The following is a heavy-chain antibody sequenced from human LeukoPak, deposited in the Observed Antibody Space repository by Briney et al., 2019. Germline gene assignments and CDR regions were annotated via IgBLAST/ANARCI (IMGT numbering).Heavy chain of an antibody. Sequence: PSETLSLTCTVSDGSISSYYWSWIRQPPGKGLEWIGYIYYSGSTDYNPSLKSRVTISVDTSKNQFSLRPSSVTAADTAVYYCARLSTGWYYFDYWGQGALVTVSS. CDR1: DGSISSYY. CDR2: IYYSGST. CDR3: ARLSTGWYYFDY. V-gene: IGHV4-59*08. D-gene: IGHD6-19*01. J-gene: IGHJ4*02.